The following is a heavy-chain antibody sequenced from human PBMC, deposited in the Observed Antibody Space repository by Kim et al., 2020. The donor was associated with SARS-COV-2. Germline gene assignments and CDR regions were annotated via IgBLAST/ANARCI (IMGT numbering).Heavy chain of an antibody. J-gene: IGHJ6*02. CDR3: ARRLRYYYDSSGQSYYYGMDV. D-gene: IGHD3-22*01. CDR2: IKKDGSEK. Sequence: GGSLRLSCAASGFTFSSYWMSWVRQAPGKGLEWVANIKKDGSEKYYVDSVKGRFTISRDNPKNSLYLQMNSLRAEDTAVYYCARRLRYYYDSSGQSYYYGMDVWGQGTTVTVSS. V-gene: IGHV3-7*03. CDR1: GFTFSSYW.